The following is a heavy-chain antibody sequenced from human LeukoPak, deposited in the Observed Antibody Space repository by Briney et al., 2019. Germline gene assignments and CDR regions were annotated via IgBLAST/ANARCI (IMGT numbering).Heavy chain of an antibody. D-gene: IGHD2-2*02. CDR2: ISSSSSYI. CDR1: GFTFSSYS. V-gene: IGHV3-21*01. CDR3: ARGRTSSTSCYIS. J-gene: IGHJ4*02. Sequence: KAGGSLRLSCAASGFTFSSYSMNWVRQAPGKGLEWVSSISSSSSYIYYADSVKGRFTISRDNAKNSLYLPMNSLRAEDTAVYYCARGRTSSTSCYISWGQGTLVTVSS.